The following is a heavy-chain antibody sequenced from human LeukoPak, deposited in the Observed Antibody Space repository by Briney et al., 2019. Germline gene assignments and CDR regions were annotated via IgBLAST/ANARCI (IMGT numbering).Heavy chain of an antibody. D-gene: IGHD3-10*02. CDR1: GFTFSNYE. Sequence: TGGSLRLSCAAFGFTFSNYEMNWVRQAPGKGLEWVAYISSSGSTIYSADSVKGRFTISRDNAKNSLYLQMNSLRAEDTAVYYCAELGITMIGGVWGKGTTVTISS. V-gene: IGHV3-48*03. CDR2: ISSSGSTI. J-gene: IGHJ6*04. CDR3: AELGITMIGGV.